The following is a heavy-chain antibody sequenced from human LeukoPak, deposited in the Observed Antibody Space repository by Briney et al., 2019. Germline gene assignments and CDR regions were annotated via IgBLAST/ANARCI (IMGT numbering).Heavy chain of an antibody. V-gene: IGHV3-23*01. CDR3: AKDHDFWSGYYTTPSFDY. J-gene: IGHJ4*02. Sequence: GGSLTLSCAASGFTFSNFAMNWVRQAPGKGLEWVSGISGSGSNTYYADSVKGRFTISRDNSKNTLYLQMNSLRAEDTAVYYCAKDHDFWSGYYTTPSFDYWGQGTLVTVSS. D-gene: IGHD3-3*01. CDR2: ISGSGSNT. CDR1: GFTFSNFA.